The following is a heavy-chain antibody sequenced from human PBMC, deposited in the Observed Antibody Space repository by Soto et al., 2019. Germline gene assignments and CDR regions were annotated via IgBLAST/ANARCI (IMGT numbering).Heavy chain of an antibody. V-gene: IGHV1-58*02. Sequence: ASVKVSCTASGFTFTSSAMQWVRQARGQRLEWIGWIVVGSGNTNYAQKFQERVTITRDMSTSTAYMELSSLRSEDTAVYYCAAEILQGITGTTGAFDIWGQGTMVTVSS. J-gene: IGHJ3*02. D-gene: IGHD1-7*01. CDR2: IVVGSGNT. CDR1: GFTFTSSA. CDR3: AAEILQGITGTTGAFDI.